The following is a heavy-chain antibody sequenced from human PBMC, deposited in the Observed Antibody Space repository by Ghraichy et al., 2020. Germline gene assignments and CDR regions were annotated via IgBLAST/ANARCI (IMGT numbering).Heavy chain of an antibody. D-gene: IGHD2-15*01. Sequence: GGSLRLSCAASGFPFSSYAMSWVRQTPGKGLEWVSSISFSGANTYYAVSVKGRFTISRDNSKNTLYLQMNSLRADDTAVYYCAKAWGYCSAATCPSYNWFDPWGQGTLVTSSS. CDR3: AKAWGYCSAATCPSYNWFDP. CDR2: ISFSGANT. CDR1: GFPFSSYA. J-gene: IGHJ5*02. V-gene: IGHV3-23*01.